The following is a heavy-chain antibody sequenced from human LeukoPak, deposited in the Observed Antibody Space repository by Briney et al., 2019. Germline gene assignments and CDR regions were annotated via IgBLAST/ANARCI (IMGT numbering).Heavy chain of an antibody. V-gene: IGHV1-18*04. CDR3: ARDRPQGWFGELSHSDY. Sequence: ASVKVSCKASGYTFTSYGISWVRQAPGQGLEWMGWISAYNGNTNYAQMLQGRVTMTTDTSTSTAYMELRSLRSDDTAVYYCARDRPQGWFGELSHSDYWGQGTLVTVSS. CDR2: ISAYNGNT. J-gene: IGHJ4*02. CDR1: GYTFTSYG. D-gene: IGHD3-10*01.